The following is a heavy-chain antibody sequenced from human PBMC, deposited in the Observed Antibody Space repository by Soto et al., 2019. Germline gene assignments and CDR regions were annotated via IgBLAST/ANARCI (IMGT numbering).Heavy chain of an antibody. Sequence: EVQLLESGGGLVQPGGSLRLSCAASGFTFSSYAMSWVRQAPGKGLEWVSAISGSGGSTYYADSVKGRFTISRDNSKNTLYLQMNSLRAEDTAVYYCAKSAPSHDSSGYIFDYWGQGTLVTVSS. CDR2: ISGSGGST. CDR1: GFTFSSYA. V-gene: IGHV3-23*01. J-gene: IGHJ4*02. CDR3: AKSAPSHDSSGYIFDY. D-gene: IGHD3-22*01.